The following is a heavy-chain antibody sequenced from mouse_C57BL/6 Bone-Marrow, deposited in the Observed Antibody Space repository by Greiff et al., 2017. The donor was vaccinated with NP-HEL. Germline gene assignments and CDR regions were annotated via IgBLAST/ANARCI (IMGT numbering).Heavy chain of an antibody. D-gene: IGHD1-1*01. CDR1: GYTFTSYW. CDR3: ARCGYYYGSSP. V-gene: IGHV1-69*01. CDR2: IDPSDSYN. J-gene: IGHJ3*01. Sequence: QVQLQQPGAELVMPGASVKLSCKASGYTFTSYWMHWVKQRPGQGLEWIGEIDPSDSYNNYNQKFKGKSTLTVDKSSSTAYMQLSSLTSEDSAVYYCARCGYYYGSSPWGQGTLVTVSA.